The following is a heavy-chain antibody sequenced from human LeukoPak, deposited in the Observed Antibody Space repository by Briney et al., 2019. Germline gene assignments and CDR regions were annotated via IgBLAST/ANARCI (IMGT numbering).Heavy chain of an antibody. J-gene: IGHJ4*02. CDR2: INYSGTT. CDR3: ARDPIHRDDYNAE. V-gene: IGHV4-59*01. CDR1: GPSIGSFY. Sequence: SETLSLACSVYGPSIGSFYWSWIRQPPGRGLEWVGSINYSGTTNYNPSLKSRVTMSIDTSKNQVSLKLNSVTAADTAVYYCARDPIHRDDYNAEWGQGVLVSVSS. D-gene: IGHD5-24*01.